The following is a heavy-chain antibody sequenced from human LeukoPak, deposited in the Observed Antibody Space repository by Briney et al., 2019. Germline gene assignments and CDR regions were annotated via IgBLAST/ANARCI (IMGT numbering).Heavy chain of an antibody. CDR1: GYTFTSYG. Sequence: ASVKVSCKASGYTFTSYGISWVRQAPGQGLEWMGWISAYNGNTNYAQKLQGRVTMTTDTSTSTAYMELRSLRSDDTAVYYCARDLGYGSGSYYGGGDYWGQGTLVTVSS. V-gene: IGHV1-18*04. D-gene: IGHD3-10*01. J-gene: IGHJ4*02. CDR2: ISAYNGNT. CDR3: ARDLGYGSGSYYGGGDY.